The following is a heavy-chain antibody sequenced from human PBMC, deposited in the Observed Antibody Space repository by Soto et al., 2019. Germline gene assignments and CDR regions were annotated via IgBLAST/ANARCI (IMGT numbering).Heavy chain of an antibody. Sequence: PGGSLRLSCAASGFTFSGYAMSWVRQAPGKGLEWVSTISGSAGGTYYADSVKGRFTISRDNSKNTLYLQMNSLRVEDTAVYYCAKDSDRFFDWLLSPFDYWGRGTLVTVSS. V-gene: IGHV3-23*01. CDR1: GFTFSGYA. CDR3: AKDSDRFFDWLLSPFDY. J-gene: IGHJ4*02. D-gene: IGHD3-9*01. CDR2: ISGSAGGT.